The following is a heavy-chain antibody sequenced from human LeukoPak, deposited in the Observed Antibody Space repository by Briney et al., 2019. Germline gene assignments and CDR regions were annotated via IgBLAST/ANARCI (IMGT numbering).Heavy chain of an antibody. D-gene: IGHD2-2*01. CDR2: IKQDGSEK. J-gene: IGHJ5*02. CDR1: GFTFSNAW. Sequence: GGSLRLSCAASGFTFSNAWMSWVRQAPGKGLEWVANIKQDGSEKYYVDSVKGRFTISRDNAKNSLYLQMNSLRAEDTAVYYCARDLGVVPAANWFDPWGQGTLVTVSS. CDR3: ARDLGVVPAANWFDP. V-gene: IGHV3-7*01.